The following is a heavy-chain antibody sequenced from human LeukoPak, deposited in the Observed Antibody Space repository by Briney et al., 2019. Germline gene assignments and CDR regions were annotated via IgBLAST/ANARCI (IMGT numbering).Heavy chain of an antibody. J-gene: IGHJ4*02. CDR1: GGSIRSSSYY. CDR2: IYYSGST. V-gene: IGHV4-39*01. Sequence: SETLSLTCTVSGGSIRSSSYYRGWIRQPPGKGLEWIGSIYYSGSTYYNPSLKSRVTISVATSKNQSSLKLSSLTAADTAVYYCARQQLWPNYFDYWGQGTLVTVSS. CDR3: ARQQLWPNYFDY. D-gene: IGHD5-18*01.